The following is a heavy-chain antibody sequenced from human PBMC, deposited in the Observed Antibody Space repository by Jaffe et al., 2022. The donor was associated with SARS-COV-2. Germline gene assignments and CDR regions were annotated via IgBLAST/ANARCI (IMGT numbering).Heavy chain of an antibody. D-gene: IGHD2-21*01. CDR3: ARVISPPFSPVRWFDP. J-gene: IGHJ5*02. Sequence: QVQLQESGPGLVKPSQTLSLTCAVSGASLTSGSSYWSWIRQPAGKGLEWIGRIYTSGSTNYNPSLKSRVTISVDTSKNQFSLKLSSVTAADTAVYYCARVISPPFSPVRWFDPWGQGTLVTVSS. CDR2: IYTSGST. V-gene: IGHV4-61*02. CDR1: GASLTSGSSY.